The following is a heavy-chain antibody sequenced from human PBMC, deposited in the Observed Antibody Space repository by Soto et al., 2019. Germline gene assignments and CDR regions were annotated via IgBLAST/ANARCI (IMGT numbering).Heavy chain of an antibody. CDR1: GYTFTSNS. CDR2: INVGKGTT. Sequence: QVQLVQSGAEVKRPGASVKVSCKASGYTFTSNSIHWVRQAPGQRLEWMGWINVGKGTTKYAQNFQGRVSITRDTSASTAYMELGSLRSEDTAVYFCARDLDYYSGMDVWGRGTTVTVSS. J-gene: IGHJ6*02. V-gene: IGHV1-3*01. CDR3: ARDLDYYSGMDV.